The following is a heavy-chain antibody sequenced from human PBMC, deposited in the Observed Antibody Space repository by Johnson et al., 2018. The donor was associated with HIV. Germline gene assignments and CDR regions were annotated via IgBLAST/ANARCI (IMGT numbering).Heavy chain of an antibody. J-gene: IGHJ3*02. D-gene: IGHD1-26*01. V-gene: IGHV3-30*18. CDR3: AKSGFSGSYQGAYDI. CDR1: GFTFSSYA. Sequence: HVQLVESGGGVVQPGRSLRLSCAASGFTFSSYAMHWVRQAPGKGLEWVAGISYDGSNKYYADSVKGRFTISRDNSKNTLYLQMNSLRAEDTAVYYCAKSGFSGSYQGAYDIWGQGTMVTVSS. CDR2: ISYDGSNK.